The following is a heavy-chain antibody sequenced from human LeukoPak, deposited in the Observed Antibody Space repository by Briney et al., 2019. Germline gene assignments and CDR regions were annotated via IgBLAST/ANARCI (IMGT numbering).Heavy chain of an antibody. D-gene: IGHD1-26*01. CDR2: IYYSGST. CDR3: ARVGGTNYYYYGMDV. J-gene: IGHJ6*02. V-gene: IGHV4-59*01. Sequence: SETLPLTCTVSGGSISNYYWSWIRQPPGKGLEWIGYIYYSGSTNYNPSLKSRVTISVDTSKNQFSLKLSSVTAADTAVYYCARVGGTNYYYYGMDVWGQGTTVTVSS. CDR1: GGSISNYY.